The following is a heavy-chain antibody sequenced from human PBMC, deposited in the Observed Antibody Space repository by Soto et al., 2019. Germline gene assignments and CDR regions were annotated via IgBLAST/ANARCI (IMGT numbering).Heavy chain of an antibody. V-gene: IGHV4-4*02. D-gene: IGHD1-26*01. J-gene: IGHJ4*02. Sequence: SETLSLTCAVSGGSITSGNWWSWVRQPPGKGLEWIGEIYHSGSTNYNPSLKSRVTMSVDKSKNQFSLKLSSVTAADTAVYYCARRYGGNLDYWGQGTLVTVSS. CDR2: IYHSGST. CDR1: GGSITSGNW. CDR3: ARRYGGNLDY.